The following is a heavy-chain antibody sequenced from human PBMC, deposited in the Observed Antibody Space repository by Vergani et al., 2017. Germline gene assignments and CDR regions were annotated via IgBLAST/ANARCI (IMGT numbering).Heavy chain of an antibody. CDR3: AKGIYDFWSGHDYYYMDV. CDR2: ISYDGSNK. CDR1: GFTFSSYG. J-gene: IGHJ6*03. Sequence: QVQLVESGGGVVQPGRSLRLSCAASGFTFSSYGMHWVRQAPGKGLEWVAVISYDGSNKYYADSVKGRFTISRDNSKNTLYLQMNSLRAEDTAVYYCAKGIYDFWSGHDYYYMDVWGKGTTVTVSS. D-gene: IGHD3-3*01. V-gene: IGHV3-30*18.